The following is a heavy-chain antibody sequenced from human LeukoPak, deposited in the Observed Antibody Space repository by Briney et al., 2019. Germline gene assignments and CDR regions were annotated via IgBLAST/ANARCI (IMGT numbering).Heavy chain of an antibody. D-gene: IGHD3-10*01. Sequence: GGSLRLSCAASGFTFSSYWTSWVRQAPGKWLEWVANIKQDGSEKYYVDSVKGRFTISRDNAKNSLYLQMNSLRAEDTAVYYCARDRLTMVRGVILGHMDVWGKGTTVTVSS. CDR1: GFTFSSYW. V-gene: IGHV3-7*01. CDR3: ARDRLTMVRGVILGHMDV. J-gene: IGHJ6*03. CDR2: IKQDGSEK.